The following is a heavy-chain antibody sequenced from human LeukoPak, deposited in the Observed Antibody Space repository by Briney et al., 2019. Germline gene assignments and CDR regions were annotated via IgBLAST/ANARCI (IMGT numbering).Heavy chain of an antibody. CDR2: IYSDNT. Sequence: GGSLRLTCTVSGFTVSSNSMSWVRQAPGKGLEWVSFIYSDNTHYSDSVKGRFTISRDNAKNSLYLQMNSLRAEDTALYYCAPTRPVGSYAFDIWGQGTMVTVSS. J-gene: IGHJ3*02. D-gene: IGHD4-17*01. CDR3: APTRPVGSYAFDI. CDR1: GFTVSSNS. V-gene: IGHV3-53*05.